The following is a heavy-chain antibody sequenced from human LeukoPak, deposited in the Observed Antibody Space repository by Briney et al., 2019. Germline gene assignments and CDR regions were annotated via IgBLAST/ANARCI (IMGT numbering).Heavy chain of an antibody. CDR3: TRVSLVRGSIDY. J-gene: IGHJ4*02. V-gene: IGHV3-49*04. CDR2: IRSKAYGGTT. D-gene: IGHD3-10*01. CDR1: GFTFGDYA. Sequence: GGSLRLSCTASGFTFGDYAMSWVRQAPGKGLEWVGFIRSKAYGGTTEYAASVKGRFTISRDDSKSIAYLQMNSLKTEDTAVYYCTRVSLVRGSIDYWGQGTLVTVSS.